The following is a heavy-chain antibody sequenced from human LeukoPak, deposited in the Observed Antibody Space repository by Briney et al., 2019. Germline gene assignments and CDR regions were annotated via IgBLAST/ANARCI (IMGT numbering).Heavy chain of an antibody. Sequence: SETLSLTCTVSGGSISSYYWSWILQPPGKELEWIGYIYYSGSTNYNPSLKSRVTISVDTSKKQFSLKLSSVTAADTAVYYCARGALRFDYWGQGTLVTVSS. J-gene: IGHJ4*02. CDR3: ARGALRFDY. CDR2: IYYSGST. CDR1: GGSISSYY. V-gene: IGHV4-59*01.